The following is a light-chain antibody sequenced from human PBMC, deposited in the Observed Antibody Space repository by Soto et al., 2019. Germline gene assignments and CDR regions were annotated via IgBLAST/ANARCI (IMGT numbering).Light chain of an antibody. CDR3: QQSYSTPYT. CDR2: AAS. V-gene: IGKV1-39*01. CDR1: QSISSY. Sequence: DIQMTQSPSSLSASVGDRVTITCRASQSISSYLNWYQQKPGKAPKLLIYAASSLQSGVPSRFSGSGSGTDFTRTLSSLQPEDFATYYCQQSYSTPYTFGQGTKLEIK. J-gene: IGKJ2*01.